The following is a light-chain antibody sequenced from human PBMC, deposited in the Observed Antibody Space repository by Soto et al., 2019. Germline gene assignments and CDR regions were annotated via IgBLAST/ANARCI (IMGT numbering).Light chain of an antibody. J-gene: IGKJ4*01. CDR2: DAS. CDR3: QQYYKWPLT. CDR1: HSVINN. Sequence: ERVMTQSPATLSVSTEERATLSCLASHSVINNLAWYQHKPGQAPGLLTYDASTRATGIPARLSGSGSGTEFTLTISSLESQDFAVYYCQQYYKWPLTFGGGTKVDIK. V-gene: IGKV3-15*01.